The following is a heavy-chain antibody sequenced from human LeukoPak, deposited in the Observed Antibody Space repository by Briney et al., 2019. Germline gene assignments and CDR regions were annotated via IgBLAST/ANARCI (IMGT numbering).Heavy chain of an antibody. V-gene: IGHV2-26*01. D-gene: IGHD3-10*01. J-gene: IGHJ4*02. CDR2: IFSNDEK. CDR1: GFSLSNARMG. CDR3: ARYYGSGSFDY. Sequence: ESGPTLVNPTESLTLTCTVSGFSLSNARMGVSWIRQPPGKALEWLAHIFSNDEKSYSTSLKSRLTVSKDTSKSQVVLTMTNMDPVDTATYYCARYYGSGSFDYWGQGTLVTVSS.